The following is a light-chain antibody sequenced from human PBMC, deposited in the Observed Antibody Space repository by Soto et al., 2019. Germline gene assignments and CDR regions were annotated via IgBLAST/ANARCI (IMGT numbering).Light chain of an antibody. Sequence: EIVMTQSPATLSVSPGERAILSCRASQSVSSDLAWYHQKPGQAPRLLIYGASTRATGIPDRFSGSGSGTDTPPTISMQEPEVAAVYYRQQYGSSGTFGQGTKVDIK. CDR2: GAS. CDR1: QSVSSD. CDR3: QQYGSSGT. J-gene: IGKJ1*01. V-gene: IGKV3-20*01.